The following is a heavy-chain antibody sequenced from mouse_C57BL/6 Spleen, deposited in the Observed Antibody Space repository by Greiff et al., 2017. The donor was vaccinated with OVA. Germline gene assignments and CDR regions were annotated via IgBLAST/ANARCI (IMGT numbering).Heavy chain of an antibody. CDR1: GYTFTSYW. D-gene: IGHD1-1*01. CDR2: IHPNSGST. V-gene: IGHV1-64*01. CDR3: AKGVYVSSRFYFGG. Sequence: QVQLKQPGAELVKPGASVKLSCKASGYTFTSYWMHWVKQRPGQGLEWIGMIHPNSGSTNYNEKFKSKATLTVDKSSSTAYMQLSSLTSEDSAVYYSAKGVYVSSRFYFGGRGQGTTLTVAS. J-gene: IGHJ2*01.